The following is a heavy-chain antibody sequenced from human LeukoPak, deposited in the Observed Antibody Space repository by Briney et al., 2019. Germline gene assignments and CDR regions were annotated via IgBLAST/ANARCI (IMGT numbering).Heavy chain of an antibody. J-gene: IGHJ4*02. CDR1: GFTFSNYW. CDR3: ARAYFEY. CDR2: IKQDGSEK. Sequence: GGPLRLSCAASGFTFSNYWMQWVRQVPGKGLEWVANIKQDGSEKYYVDSVKGRFTISRDNAKNSLYLQMDSLRAEDTAVYYCARAYFEYWGQGTLVTVSS. V-gene: IGHV3-7*01.